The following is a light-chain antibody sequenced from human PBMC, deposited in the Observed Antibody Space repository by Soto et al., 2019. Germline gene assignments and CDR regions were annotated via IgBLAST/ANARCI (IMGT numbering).Light chain of an antibody. Sequence: EIVMTQSPATLSVSPGERATLSCRASQSVGSNLAWFQQTPGQAPRLLIYGASTRATAIPARFSGSGSGTELTLTISSLQSEDFAVYYCQQYNNWPPFTFGPGTKVDIK. J-gene: IGKJ3*01. CDR2: GAS. CDR1: QSVGSN. CDR3: QQYNNWPPFT. V-gene: IGKV3-15*01.